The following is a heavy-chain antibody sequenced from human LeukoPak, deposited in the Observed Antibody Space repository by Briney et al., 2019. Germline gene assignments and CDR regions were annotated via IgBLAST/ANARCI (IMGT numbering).Heavy chain of an antibody. J-gene: IGHJ4*02. CDR2: IIPIFGTA. D-gene: IGHD3-3*01. Sequence: GASVKVSCKASGGTFSSYAISWVRQAPGQGLEWMGGIIPIFGTANYAQKFQGRVTITADESTSTAYMELSSLRSEDTAVYYCAGVPIFGVVITESFDYWGQGTLVTVSS. CDR3: AGVPIFGVVITESFDY. CDR1: GGTFSSYA. V-gene: IGHV1-69*13.